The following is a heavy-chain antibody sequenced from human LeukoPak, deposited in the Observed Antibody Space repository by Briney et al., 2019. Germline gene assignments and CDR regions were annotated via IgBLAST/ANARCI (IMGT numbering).Heavy chain of an antibody. J-gene: IGHJ5*02. CDR2: IYYSGST. CDR1: GGSISSYY. Sequence: SETLSLTCTVSGGSISSYYWSWIRQPPGKGLEWIGYIYYSGSTNYNPSLKSRVTISVDTSKNQFSLKLSSVTAADTAVYYCARFSASYYYDGSGDWFDPWGQGTLVTVSS. CDR3: ARFSASYYYDGSGDWFDP. V-gene: IGHV4-59*01. D-gene: IGHD3-22*01.